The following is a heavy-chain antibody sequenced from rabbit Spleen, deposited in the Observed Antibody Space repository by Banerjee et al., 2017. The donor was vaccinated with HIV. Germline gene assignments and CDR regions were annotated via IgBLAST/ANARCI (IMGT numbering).Heavy chain of an antibody. CDR1: AFDFSSGG. Sequence: QLKESGGGLVQPGGSLKLSCKASAFDFSSGGVSWVRQAPGKGLEWIGYIDPVFGSTYDASWVNGRFTISSHNAQNTLYLQLNSLTAADTATYFCVRDTWHFKLWGPGTLVTVS. D-gene: IGHD3-1*01. V-gene: IGHV1S7*01. CDR3: VRDTWHFKL. CDR2: IDPVFGST. J-gene: IGHJ4*01.